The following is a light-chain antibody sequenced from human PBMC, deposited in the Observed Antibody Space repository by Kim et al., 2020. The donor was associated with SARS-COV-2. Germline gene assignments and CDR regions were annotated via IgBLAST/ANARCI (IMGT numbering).Light chain of an antibody. V-gene: IGLV3-1*01. CDR3: QAWDSSTGV. CDR2: QVS. J-gene: IGLJ3*02. CDR1: KLGNKY. Sequence: SYELTHPPSVSVSPGQTASITCSGDKLGNKYACWYQQKPGQSPVLVIYQVSKRPSGIPERFSGSNSGNTATLTISGTQAMDEADYYCQAWDSSTGVFGGGTQLTVL.